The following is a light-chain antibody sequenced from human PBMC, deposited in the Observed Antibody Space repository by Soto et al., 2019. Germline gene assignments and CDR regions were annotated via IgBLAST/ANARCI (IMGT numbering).Light chain of an antibody. Sequence: EIVMTQSPATLSVSPGERATLSCRASQSLTSNLAWYQQKPGQAPRLLIYGASTRATGIRARFSGSGSGTEFTLTISSLQSEDFAVYYCQQYNDWPSHITFGPGTKVDIK. J-gene: IGKJ3*01. CDR3: QQYNDWPSHIT. CDR2: GAS. CDR1: QSLTSN. V-gene: IGKV3-15*01.